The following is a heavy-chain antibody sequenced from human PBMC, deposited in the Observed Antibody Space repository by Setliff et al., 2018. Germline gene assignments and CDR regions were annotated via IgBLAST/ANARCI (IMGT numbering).Heavy chain of an antibody. J-gene: IGHJ4*02. D-gene: IGHD2-8*01. V-gene: IGHV3-7*01. CDR3: ARVGYGGVY. CDR1: GLTFSNNY. CDR2: INQDGSVK. Sequence: GESLKISCAASGLTFSNNYMSWVRQAPGKGLEWVANINQDGSVKYYADSVKGRFTISRDNAKNSLYLQMNSLRAEDTAVYYCARVGYGGVYWGQGTLVTVSS.